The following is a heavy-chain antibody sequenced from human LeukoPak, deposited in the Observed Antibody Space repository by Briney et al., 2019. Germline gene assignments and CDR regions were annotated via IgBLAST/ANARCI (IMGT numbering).Heavy chain of an antibody. D-gene: IGHD3-22*01. CDR1: GFTFSSYA. Sequence: GGSLRLSCAASGFTFSSYAMSWVRQAPGKGLEWVSGISGSGGNTDYADSVKGRFTISRDKSKNTLYLQMNSLRAEDTAAYYCARDKHSSGYHLDYWGQGTLVTVSS. CDR3: ARDKHSSGYHLDY. J-gene: IGHJ4*02. V-gene: IGHV3-23*01. CDR2: ISGSGGNT.